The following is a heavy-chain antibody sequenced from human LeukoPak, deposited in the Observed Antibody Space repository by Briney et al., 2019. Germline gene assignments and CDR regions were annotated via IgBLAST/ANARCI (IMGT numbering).Heavy chain of an antibody. CDR3: ARDRPYDYVWGNDYYFDY. D-gene: IGHD3-16*01. Sequence: KPSETLSLTCTVSGGSISSSSYYWGWLRQPPGKGLEWIGSIYYSGSTYYNPSLKSRVTISVDTSKNQFSLKLSSVTAADTAVYYCARDRPYDYVWGNDYYFDYWGQGTLVTVSS. CDR1: GGSISSSSYY. V-gene: IGHV4-39*07. J-gene: IGHJ4*02. CDR2: IYYSGST.